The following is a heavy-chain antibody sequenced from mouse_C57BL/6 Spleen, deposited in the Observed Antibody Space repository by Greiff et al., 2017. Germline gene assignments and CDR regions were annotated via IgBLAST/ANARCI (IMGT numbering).Heavy chain of an antibody. V-gene: IGHV1-26*01. J-gene: IGHJ2*01. CDR2: INPNNGGT. CDR1: GYTFTDYY. CDR3: ARYGTDPDY. D-gene: IGHD1-1*01. Sequence: VQLQQSGPELVKPGASVKISCKASGYTFTDYYMNWVKQSHGKSLEWIGDINPNNGGTSYNQKFKGKATLTVDKSSSTAYMELRSLTSEDSAVYYCARYGTDPDYWGQGTTLTVSS.